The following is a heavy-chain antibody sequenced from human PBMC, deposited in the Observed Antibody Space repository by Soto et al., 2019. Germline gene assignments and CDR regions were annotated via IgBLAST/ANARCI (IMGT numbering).Heavy chain of an antibody. D-gene: IGHD2-2*01. CDR1: GGSISSGGYY. CDR2: IYYSGST. Sequence: KTSETLSLTCTVSGGSISSGGYYWAWIRQHPGKGLEWIGYIYYSGSTYYNPSLKSRLIISIDTSKNQFSLRLSSVTAADTAVYYCARERCSTSCPMDVWGQGARVTVSS. CDR3: ARERCSTSCPMDV. V-gene: IGHV4-31*03. J-gene: IGHJ6*02.